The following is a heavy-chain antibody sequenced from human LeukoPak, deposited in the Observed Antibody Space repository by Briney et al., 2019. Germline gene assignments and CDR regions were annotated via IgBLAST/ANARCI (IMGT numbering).Heavy chain of an antibody. CDR3: ARSIAVTGTFYY. V-gene: IGHV4-38-2*01. D-gene: IGHD6-19*01. J-gene: IGHJ4*02. CDR1: GYSISSGYY. Sequence: SETLSLTCSVSGYSISSGYYWGWIRQPPGKGLEWIGNIYHSGTTYYNPSLKSRVTISVDTSKNQFSLKLNSVTADTAVYYCARSIAVTGTFYYWGQGTLVTASS. CDR2: IYHSGTT.